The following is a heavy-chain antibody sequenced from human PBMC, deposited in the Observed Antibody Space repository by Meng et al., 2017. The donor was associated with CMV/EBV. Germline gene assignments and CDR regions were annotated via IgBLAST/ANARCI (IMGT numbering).Heavy chain of an antibody. Sequence: GESLKISCAASGFTFSSYAMRWVRQAPGKGLEWVSYISSSGSTIYYADSVKGRFTISRDNAKNSLYLQMNSLRAEDTAVYYCAISKCSTSCRYFDYWGQGTLVTVSS. CDR2: ISSSGSTI. V-gene: IGHV3-48*03. D-gene: IGHD2-2*01. CDR1: GFTFSSYA. J-gene: IGHJ4*02. CDR3: AISKCSTSCRYFDY.